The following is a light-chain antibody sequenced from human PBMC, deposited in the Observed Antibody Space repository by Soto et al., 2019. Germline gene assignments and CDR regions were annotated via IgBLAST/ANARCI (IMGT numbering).Light chain of an antibody. Sequence: QSVLTQPASVSGSPGQSITISCTRTSSDVGAYNSVSWYQQHPGKAPKLMIYEVSNRPSGVSNRFSGSKSGNTASLTISGLQAEDEADYYCSSYTSSSTRVFGSGTKVTVL. CDR2: EVS. CDR1: SSDVGAYNS. V-gene: IGLV2-14*01. J-gene: IGLJ1*01. CDR3: SSYTSSSTRV.